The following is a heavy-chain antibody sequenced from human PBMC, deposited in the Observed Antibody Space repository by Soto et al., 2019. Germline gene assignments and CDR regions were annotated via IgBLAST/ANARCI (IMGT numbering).Heavy chain of an antibody. Sequence: QVQLLQSGAEVKKPGSSVNVSCKASGGTLSNYAISWVRQAPGQGLEWMGGIIPILGSANYAQKFQDRVTITADESTRTTYMELSSLRSEDAAVYFCASRERVDAFDVCGQGTKVTVSS. CDR2: IIPILGSA. V-gene: IGHV1-69*01. J-gene: IGHJ3*01. CDR1: GGTLSNYA. CDR3: ASRERVDAFDV. D-gene: IGHD1-26*01.